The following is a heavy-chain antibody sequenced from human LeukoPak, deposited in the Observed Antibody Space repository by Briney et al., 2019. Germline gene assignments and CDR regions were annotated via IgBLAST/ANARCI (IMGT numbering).Heavy chain of an antibody. D-gene: IGHD4-17*01. CDR2: IYYSGST. CDR1: GGSISSYY. CDR3: ARQGSVDGDYAPLGF. J-gene: IGHJ4*02. Sequence: PSETLSLTCTVSGGSISSYYWSWIRQPPGKGLEWIGYIYYSGSTNYNPSLKSRVTLSVDTSKNQLSLRLTSVTAADTAVYYCARQGSVDGDYAPLGFWGQGTLVTVSS. V-gene: IGHV4-59*08.